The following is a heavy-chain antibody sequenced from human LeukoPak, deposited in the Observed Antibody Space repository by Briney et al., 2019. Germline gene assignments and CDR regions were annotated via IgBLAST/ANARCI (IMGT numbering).Heavy chain of an antibody. Sequence: PGGSLRLSCAASGFTFSSYGMHWVRQAPGKGLEWVAVIWYDGSNKYYADSVKGRSTISRDNSKNTLYLQMNSLRAEDTAVYYCARMGITMVRGVIGYYFDYWGQGTLVTVSS. D-gene: IGHD3-10*01. CDR3: ARMGITMVRGVIGYYFDY. J-gene: IGHJ4*02. V-gene: IGHV3-33*01. CDR2: IWYDGSNK. CDR1: GFTFSSYG.